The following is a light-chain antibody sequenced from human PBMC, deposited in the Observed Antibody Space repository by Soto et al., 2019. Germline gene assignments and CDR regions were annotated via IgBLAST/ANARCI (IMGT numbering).Light chain of an antibody. J-gene: IGKJ2*01. V-gene: IGKV1-39*01. CDR2: AAS. CDR1: QSISSY. CDR3: QQSYDTPPYT. Sequence: DIQMTQSPSSLSASVGDRVTIPCRASQSISSYVNWYQHKPGKAPKLLIYAASTLQSGVPSRFSGSGSGTDFTLTISNLKPEDFATYYCQQSYDTPPYTFGQGTKLEIK.